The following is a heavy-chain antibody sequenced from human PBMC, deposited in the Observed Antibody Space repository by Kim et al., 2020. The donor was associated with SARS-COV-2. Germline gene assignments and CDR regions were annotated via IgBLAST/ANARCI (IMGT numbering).Heavy chain of an antibody. D-gene: IGHD5-18*01. CDR1: GFTVSSNY. CDR2: IYTGGDT. V-gene: IGHV3-53*01. Sequence: GGSLRLSCAASGFTVSSNYMSWVRQAPGKGLEWVSVIYTGGDTYYADSWKGRFTISRDKSKNTAYLQMNSLRVEDTAVYYCARGDTSIAYWGQGTLVTVPA. J-gene: IGHJ4*02. CDR3: ARGDTSIAY.